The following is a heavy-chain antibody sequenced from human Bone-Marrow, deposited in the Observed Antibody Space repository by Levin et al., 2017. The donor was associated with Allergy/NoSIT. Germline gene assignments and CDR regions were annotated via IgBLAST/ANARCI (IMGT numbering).Heavy chain of an antibody. CDR2: INPNSGGT. J-gene: IGHJ4*02. CDR3: ARDDSMVPFDY. CDR1: GYTFTGYY. D-gene: IGHD3-10*01. Sequence: GESLKISCKASGYTFTGYYMHWVRQAPGQGLEWMGWINPNSGGTNYAQKFQGRVTMTRDTSISTAYMELSRLRSDDTAVYYCARDDSMVPFDYWGQGTLVTVSS. V-gene: IGHV1-2*02.